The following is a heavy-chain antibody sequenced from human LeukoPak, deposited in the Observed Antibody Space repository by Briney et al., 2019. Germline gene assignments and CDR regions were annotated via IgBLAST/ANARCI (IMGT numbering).Heavy chain of an antibody. D-gene: IGHD2-15*01. CDR3: ARDPILYCSGGSCYPYYFDY. V-gene: IGHV3-21*01. Sequence: GGSLRLSCAASGFTFSTYTVNWVRQAPGKGLEWVSSISSSNSFIYYADSVKGRFTISRDNAKNSLYLQMNSLRAEDTAVYYCARDPILYCSGGSCYPYYFDYWGQGTLVTVSS. CDR2: ISSSNSFI. J-gene: IGHJ4*02. CDR1: GFTFSTYT.